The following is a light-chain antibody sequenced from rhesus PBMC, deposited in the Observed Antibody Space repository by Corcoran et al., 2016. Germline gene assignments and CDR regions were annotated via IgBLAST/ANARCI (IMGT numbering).Light chain of an antibody. CDR1: QGISNW. Sequence: DIQMTQSPSSLSASVGDRVTITCRASQGISNWLAWYQQKPGKAPNLLIYRPSNLETGVPSRFSSSGSGKDFTLTSSSLQPEDIATYYCQQHDNSPPLTFGGGTKVEIK. V-gene: IGKV1-69*01. J-gene: IGKJ4*01. CDR2: RPS. CDR3: QQHDNSPPLT.